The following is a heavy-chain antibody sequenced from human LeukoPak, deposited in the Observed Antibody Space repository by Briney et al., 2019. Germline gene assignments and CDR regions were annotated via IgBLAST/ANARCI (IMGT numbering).Heavy chain of an antibody. Sequence: GGSLRLSCAASGFTFSSYEMKWVRQAPGKGLEWVSYISSSGSTIYYADSVKGRFTISRDNAKNSLYLQMNSLRAEDTAVYYCARVSAAYYDISQAPEYFQHWGQGTLVTVSS. J-gene: IGHJ1*01. CDR3: ARVSAAYYDISQAPEYFQH. D-gene: IGHD3-9*01. CDR2: ISSSGSTI. CDR1: GFTFSSYE. V-gene: IGHV3-48*03.